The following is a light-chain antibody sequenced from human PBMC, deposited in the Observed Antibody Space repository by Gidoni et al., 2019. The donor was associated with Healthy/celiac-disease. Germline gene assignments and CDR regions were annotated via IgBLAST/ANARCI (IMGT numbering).Light chain of an antibody. J-gene: IGKJ2*01. V-gene: IGKV1-39*01. CDR1: QFISSY. Sequence: DIQMTQSPSSLSASVGDRVTITCRPSQFISSYLNWYQQKPGKAPKLLIYAASSLQSGVPSRFSGSGSGTDFTLTISSLQPEDFATYYCQQSYSTPYTFGQGTKLEIK. CDR2: AAS. CDR3: QQSYSTPYT.